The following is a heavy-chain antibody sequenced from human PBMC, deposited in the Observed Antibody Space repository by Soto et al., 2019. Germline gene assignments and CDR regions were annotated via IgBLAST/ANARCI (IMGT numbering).Heavy chain of an antibody. V-gene: IGHV3-30-3*01. J-gene: IGHJ5*02. D-gene: IGHD6-13*01. CDR2: ISYDGSNK. Sequence: GGSLRLSCAACGFTFSSYAMHWVRQAPGKGLEWVAVISYDGSNKYYADSVKGRFTISRDNSKNTLYLQMNSLRAEDTAAYYCARGLAAAANTFRFDPWGQGTLVTVSS. CDR3: ARGLAAAANTFRFDP. CDR1: GFTFSSYA.